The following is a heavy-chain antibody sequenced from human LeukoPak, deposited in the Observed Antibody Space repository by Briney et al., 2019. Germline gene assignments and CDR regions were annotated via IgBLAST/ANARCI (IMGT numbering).Heavy chain of an antibody. Sequence: PSETLSLTCTVSGGSISSSSYYRGWIRQPPGKGLEWIGSIYYSGSTYYNPSLKSRVTISVDTSKNQFSLKLSSVTAADTAVYYCARQDDDSSGYYYRNEYFQHWGQGTLVTVSS. CDR3: ARQDDDSSGYYYRNEYFQH. D-gene: IGHD3-22*01. CDR2: IYYSGST. CDR1: GGSISSSSYY. J-gene: IGHJ1*01. V-gene: IGHV4-39*01.